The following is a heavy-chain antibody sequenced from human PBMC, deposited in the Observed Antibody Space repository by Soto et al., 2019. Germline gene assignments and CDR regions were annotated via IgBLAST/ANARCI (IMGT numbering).Heavy chain of an antibody. V-gene: IGHV5-51*01. CDR1: GYSFTNYW. Sequence: PGESLKICCKGSGYSFTNYWIGWVRQMPGKGLEWMGIIYPGDSNTRYSPSFQGQVTISADKSISTAYLQWSSLKASDTAMYYCARQGYCSSTACYTVDYWGQGTLVTVSS. J-gene: IGHJ4*02. CDR2: IYPGDSNT. CDR3: ARQGYCSSTACYTVDY. D-gene: IGHD2-2*02.